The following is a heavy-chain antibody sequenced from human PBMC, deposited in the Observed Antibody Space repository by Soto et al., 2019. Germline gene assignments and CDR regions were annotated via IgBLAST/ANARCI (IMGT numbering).Heavy chain of an antibody. CDR1: GFTFSNYY. J-gene: IGHJ4*02. D-gene: IGHD5-12*01. Sequence: GSLRLSCAASGFTFSNYYMSWIRQAPGNGLEWVSSISSRGTPIYYADSVKGRFTISRDNAKNSLYLQMSSLRADDTAVYYCAREGYSGPMADWGQGTLVTVSS. CDR2: ISSRGTPI. CDR3: AREGYSGPMAD. V-gene: IGHV3-11*01.